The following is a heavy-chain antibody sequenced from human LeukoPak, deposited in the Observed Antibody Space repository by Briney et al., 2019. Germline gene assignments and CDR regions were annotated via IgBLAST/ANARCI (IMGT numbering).Heavy chain of an antibody. CDR2: IYYSGST. CDR1: GGSISSGDYY. Sequence: SETLSLTCTVSGGSISSGDYYWSWIRQPPGKGLEWIGYIYYSGSTYYNPSLKSRVTISVDTSKNRFSLKLSSVTAADTAVYYCARGDGYGDYFPDYWGQGTLVTVSS. J-gene: IGHJ4*02. V-gene: IGHV4-30-4*01. CDR3: ARGDGYGDYFPDY. D-gene: IGHD4-17*01.